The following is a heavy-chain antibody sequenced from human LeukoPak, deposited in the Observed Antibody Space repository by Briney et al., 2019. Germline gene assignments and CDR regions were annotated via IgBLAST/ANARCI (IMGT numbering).Heavy chain of an antibody. Sequence: SETLSLTCAVSGYSISSGYYWGWIRPPPGKGLEWIGSIYHSGSTYYNPSLKSRVTISVDTSKNQFSLKLSSVTAADTAVYYCARARWELDDAFHIWGQGTMVSVSS. CDR3: ARARWELDDAFHI. J-gene: IGHJ3*02. D-gene: IGHD1-26*01. CDR2: IYHSGST. V-gene: IGHV4-38-2*01. CDR1: GYSISSGYY.